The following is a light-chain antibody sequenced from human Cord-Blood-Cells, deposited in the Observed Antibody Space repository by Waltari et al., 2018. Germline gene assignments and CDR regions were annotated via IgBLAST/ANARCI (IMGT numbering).Light chain of an antibody. CDR1: SSDVGSYNL. V-gene: IGLV2-23*01. CDR3: CSYAGSSTFVV. J-gene: IGLJ2*01. CDR2: EGS. Sequence: QSALTQPASVSGSPGQSITISCTGTSSDVGSYNLVSWYQQHPGTAPKLMIYEGSTRPSGFSNRFSGSKSGNTASLTISGLQAEDEADYYCCSYAGSSTFVVFGGGTKLTVL.